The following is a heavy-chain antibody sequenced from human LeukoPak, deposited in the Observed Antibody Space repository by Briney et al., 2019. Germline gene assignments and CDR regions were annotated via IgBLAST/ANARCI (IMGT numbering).Heavy chain of an antibody. CDR2: IYTSGST. D-gene: IGHD5-24*01. J-gene: IGHJ5*02. CDR3: ARLQYVEMAPYNWFDP. V-gene: IGHV4-4*09. CDR1: GGSISSYY. Sequence: SETLSLTCTVSGGSISSYYWSWIRQLPGKGLEWIGYIYTSGSTNYNPSLKSRVTISVDTSKNQFSLKLSSVTAADTAVYYCARLQYVEMAPYNWFDPWGQGTLVTVSS.